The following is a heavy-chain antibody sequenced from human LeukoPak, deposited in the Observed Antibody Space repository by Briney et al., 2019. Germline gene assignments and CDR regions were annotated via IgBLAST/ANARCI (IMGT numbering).Heavy chain of an antibody. J-gene: IGHJ4*02. Sequence: EPSETLSLTCTVSGGSISSGDYYWSWIRQHPGKGLEWIGYIYYSGSTYYNPSLKSRVTISVDTSKNQFSLKLSSVTAADTAVYYCARSPTLETGDPYYFDYWGQGTLVTVSS. V-gene: IGHV4-31*03. CDR2: IYYSGST. CDR3: ARSPTLETGDPYYFDY. CDR1: GGSISSGDYY. D-gene: IGHD7-27*01.